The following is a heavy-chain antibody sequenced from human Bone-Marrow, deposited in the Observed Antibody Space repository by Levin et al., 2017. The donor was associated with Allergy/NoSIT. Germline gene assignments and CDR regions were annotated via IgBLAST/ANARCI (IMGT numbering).Heavy chain of an antibody. V-gene: IGHV3-15*01. CDR3: TTDPSNPMITFGGVIVRNDI. Sequence: GGSLRLSCAASGFTFSNAWMSWVRQAPGKGLEWVGRIKSKTDGGTTDYAAPVKGRFTISRDDSKNTLYLQMNSLKTEDTAVYYCTTDPSNPMITFGGVIVRNDIWGQGTMVTVSS. D-gene: IGHD3-16*02. CDR1: GFTFSNAW. J-gene: IGHJ3*02. CDR2: IKSKTDGGTT.